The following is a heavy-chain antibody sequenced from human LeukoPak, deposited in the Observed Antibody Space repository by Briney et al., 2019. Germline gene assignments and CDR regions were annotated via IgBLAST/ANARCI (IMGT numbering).Heavy chain of an antibody. J-gene: IGHJ4*02. CDR2: IDSEGSSK. CDR3: ARDLSMVYYFDY. D-gene: IGHD3-10*01. Sequence: GGSLRLSSAASGFTFSSYWMHWVRQAPGKGLVWVSRIDSEGSSKAYADSVKGRFTVSRDNAKNTLYLQMDSLRAEDTAVYYCARDLSMVYYFDYWGQGTLVTVSS. CDR1: GFTFSSYW. V-gene: IGHV3-74*01.